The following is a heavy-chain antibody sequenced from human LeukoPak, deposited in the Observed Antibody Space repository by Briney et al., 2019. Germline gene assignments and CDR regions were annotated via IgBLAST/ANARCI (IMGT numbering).Heavy chain of an antibody. CDR3: STDIWISTMKDY. CDR1: GFTFSSFW. V-gene: IGHV3-7*01. J-gene: IGHJ4*02. CDR2: INQDGSEK. Sequence: GGSLRLSCAASGFTFSSFWMSWVRQAPGIGLEWVANINQDGSEKYYVDSVRGRFTISRDNAKNSLYLQMNSLRPEDTAVYYCSTDIWISTMKDYWGQGTLVTVSS. D-gene: IGHD3-22*01.